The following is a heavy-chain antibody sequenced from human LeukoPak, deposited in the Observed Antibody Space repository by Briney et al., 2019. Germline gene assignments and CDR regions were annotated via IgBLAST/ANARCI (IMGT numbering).Heavy chain of an antibody. CDR1: GYTFTSYG. CDR3: AREGCGGDCHSYNWFDP. V-gene: IGHV1-18*01. J-gene: IGHJ5*02. CDR2: ISAYNGNT. D-gene: IGHD2-21*02. Sequence: GASVKVSCKASGYTFTSYGISWVRQAPGQGLEWMGWISAYNGNTNYAQKLQGRVTMTTDTSTSTAYMELRSLRSDDTAVYYCAREGCGGDCHSYNWFDPWGQGTLVTVSS.